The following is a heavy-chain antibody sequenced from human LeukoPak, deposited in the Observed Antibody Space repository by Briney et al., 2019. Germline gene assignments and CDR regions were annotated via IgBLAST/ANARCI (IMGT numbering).Heavy chain of an antibody. CDR2: IYTGGST. CDR1: GGSISSGSYY. CDR3: ARGRSLLYGSGSYSP. Sequence: PSETLSLTCTVSGGSISSGSYYWSWIRQPAGKGLEWIGRIYTGGSTNYNPSLKSRVTISVDTSKNQFSLKLSSVTAADTAVYYCARGRSLLYGSGSYSPWGQGTLVTVSS. J-gene: IGHJ5*02. V-gene: IGHV4-61*02. D-gene: IGHD3-10*01.